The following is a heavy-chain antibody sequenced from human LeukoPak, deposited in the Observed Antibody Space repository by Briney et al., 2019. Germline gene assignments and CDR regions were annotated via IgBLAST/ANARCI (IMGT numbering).Heavy chain of an antibody. D-gene: IGHD4-17*01. CDR1: GFTFSSYS. V-gene: IGHV3-21*01. CDR3: ARGRTVTTRDFDY. Sequence: GGSLRLSCAASGFTFSSYSMNWVRQAPGRGLEWVSSISSSSSYIYYADSVKGRFTISRDNAKNSLYLQMNSLRAEDTAVYYCARGRTVTTRDFDYWGQGTLVTVSS. J-gene: IGHJ4*02. CDR2: ISSSSSYI.